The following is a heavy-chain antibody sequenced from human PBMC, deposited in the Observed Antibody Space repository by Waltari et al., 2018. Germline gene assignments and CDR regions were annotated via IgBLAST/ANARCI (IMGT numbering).Heavy chain of an antibody. Sequence: QVQLQESGPGLVKPSETLSLTCTVSGGSISSYYWSWIRQPPGKGLEWIGYIYYSGSTNYPPSPESRDTISVDTSKNQFSLKLSSVTAADTAVYYCARATDLYRSSWPYYLDYRGQGTLVTVSS. J-gene: IGHJ4*02. D-gene: IGHD6-13*01. CDR2: IYYSGST. CDR3: ARATDLYRSSWPYYLDY. V-gene: IGHV4-59*01. CDR1: GGSISSYY.